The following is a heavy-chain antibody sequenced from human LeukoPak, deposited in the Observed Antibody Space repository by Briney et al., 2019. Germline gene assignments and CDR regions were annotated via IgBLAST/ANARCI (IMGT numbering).Heavy chain of an antibody. CDR1: GGSISSYY. D-gene: IGHD3-9*01. CDR3: ARGSGLRYFDWLLEVPFDY. V-gene: IGHV4-59*01. CDR2: IYYSGST. J-gene: IGHJ4*02. Sequence: PSETLSLTCTVSGGSISSYYWSWIRQPPGKGLEWIGYIYYSGSTNYNPSLKSRVTISVDTSKNQFSLKPSSVTAADTAVYYCARGSGLRYFDWLLEVPFDYWGQGTLVTVSS.